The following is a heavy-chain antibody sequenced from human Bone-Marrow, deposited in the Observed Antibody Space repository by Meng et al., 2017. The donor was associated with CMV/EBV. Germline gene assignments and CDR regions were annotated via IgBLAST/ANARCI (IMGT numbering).Heavy chain of an antibody. J-gene: IGHJ3*02. V-gene: IGHV1-69*10. Sequence: SVKVSCKASGGTFSSYAISWVRQAPGQGLEWMGGIIPILGIANYAQKFQGRVTITADKSTSTAYMELSSLRSEETAVYYCSRSTGTMMAFDIWGQGTMVTVSS. CDR1: GGTFSSYA. D-gene: IGHD1-1*01. CDR3: SRSTGTMMAFDI. CDR2: IIPILGIA.